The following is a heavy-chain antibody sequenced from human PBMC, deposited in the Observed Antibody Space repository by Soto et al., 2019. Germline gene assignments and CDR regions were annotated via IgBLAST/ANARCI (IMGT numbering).Heavy chain of an antibody. CDR3: ARDPGWDIAVVVDSEGMDV. J-gene: IGHJ6*02. Sequence: GSLRLSCAASGFTFSSYGMHWVRQAPGKGLEWVAVIWYDGSNKYYADSVKGRFTISRDNSKNTLYMQMNSLRAEDTAVYYCARDPGWDIAVVVDSEGMDVWGQATT. CDR1: GFTFSSYG. CDR2: IWYDGSNK. V-gene: IGHV3-33*01. D-gene: IGHD2-15*01.